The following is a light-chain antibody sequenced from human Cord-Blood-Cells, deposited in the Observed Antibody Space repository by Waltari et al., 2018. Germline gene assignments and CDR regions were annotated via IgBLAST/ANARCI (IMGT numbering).Light chain of an antibody. CDR2: DAS. CDR1: QSVSSY. V-gene: IGKV3-11*01. Sequence: EIVLTQSPATLSLSPGERATLSCRASQSVSSYLAWYQQKPGQAPRLLIYDASNRATGIPARFSRSGSGTYFTLTISSLEPEDFAVYYCQQRSNWLTFGGGTKVEIK. CDR3: QQRSNWLT. J-gene: IGKJ4*01.